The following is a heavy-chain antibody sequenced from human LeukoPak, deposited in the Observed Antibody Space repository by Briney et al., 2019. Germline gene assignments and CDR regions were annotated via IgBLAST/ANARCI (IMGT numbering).Heavy chain of an antibody. V-gene: IGHV5-51*01. Sequence: GESLKISCKGSGDSFTSYWIGWVRQMPGKGLEWMGIIYPGDSETRYSPSYQGQVTISADKSISSAYLQWSSLKASDTAMYYCASFYDSSGPDYWGQGTLVTVSS. CDR1: GDSFTSYW. CDR2: IYPGDSET. CDR3: ASFYDSSGPDY. D-gene: IGHD3-22*01. J-gene: IGHJ4*02.